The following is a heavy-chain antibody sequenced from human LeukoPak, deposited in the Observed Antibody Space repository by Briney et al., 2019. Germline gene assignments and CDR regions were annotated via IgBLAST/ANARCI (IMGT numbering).Heavy chain of an antibody. Sequence: SETLSLTCTVSGGSITSGSYYWSWIRQPAGKGLEWIGRIYTSGNTNYNPSLKSRVTVSVDTSKNQFSLKLSSVTATDTAVYYCAVGRRDGYKIDQWGQGALVTVSS. J-gene: IGHJ4*02. V-gene: IGHV4-61*02. CDR3: AVGRRDGYKIDQ. D-gene: IGHD5-24*01. CDR1: GGSITSGSYY. CDR2: IYTSGNT.